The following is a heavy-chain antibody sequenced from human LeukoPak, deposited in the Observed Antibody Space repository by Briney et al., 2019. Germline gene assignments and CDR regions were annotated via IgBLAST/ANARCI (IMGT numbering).Heavy chain of an antibody. J-gene: IGHJ4*02. CDR1: GFTFSSYG. CDR2: ISYDGSNK. D-gene: IGHD3-10*01. Sequence: HPGGSLRLSCAASGFTFSSYGMHWVRQAPGKGLEWVAVISYDGSNKYYADSVKGRFTISRDNSKNTLYLQMNSLRAEDTAVYSCVRDPAFGELLSCFDYWGQGTLVTVSS. V-gene: IGHV3-30*03. CDR3: VRDPAFGELLSCFDY.